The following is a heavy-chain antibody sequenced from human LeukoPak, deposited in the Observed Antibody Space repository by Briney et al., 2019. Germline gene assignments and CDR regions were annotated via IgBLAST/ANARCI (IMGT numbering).Heavy chain of an antibody. CDR1: GFTFSSHG. J-gene: IGHJ4*02. CDR2: IWYDGSNK. D-gene: IGHD2-15*01. CDR3: ARVGRRLVVAAAFDY. Sequence: GRSLRLSCAASGFTFSSHGMHWVRQAPGKGLEWVAVIWYDGSNKYYADSVKGRFTISRDNSKNTLYLQMNSLRAEDTAVYYCARVGRRLVVAAAFDYWGREPWSPSPQ. V-gene: IGHV3-33*01.